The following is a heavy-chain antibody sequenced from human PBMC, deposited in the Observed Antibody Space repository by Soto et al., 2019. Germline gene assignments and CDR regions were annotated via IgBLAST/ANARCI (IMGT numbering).Heavy chain of an antibody. CDR2: IKPDGSEK. V-gene: IGHV3-7*01. CDR3: ARDAEYGGYYHFDY. D-gene: IGHD5-12*01. CDR1: GFTFTNYW. J-gene: IGHJ4*02. Sequence: GGSLRLSCAASGFTFTNYWLSWVRQAPGKGLECVADIKPDGSEKKYVDSVKGRFTISRDNAKNSLYLQMNSLRAEDTAVYYCARDAEYGGYYHFDYWGQGILVTVSS.